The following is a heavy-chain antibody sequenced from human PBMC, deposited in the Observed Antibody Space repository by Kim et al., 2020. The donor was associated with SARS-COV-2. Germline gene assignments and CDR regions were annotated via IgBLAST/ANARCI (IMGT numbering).Heavy chain of an antibody. D-gene: IGHD3-9*01. Sequence: GGSLRLSCAASGFTFSSYGMHWVRQAPGKGLEWVAVISYDGSNKYYADSVKGRFTISRDNSKNTLYLQMNSLRAEDTAVYYCASGGLRYFDWLFSRSHA. CDR2: ISYDGSNK. J-gene: IGHJ3*01. V-gene: IGHV3-33*05. CDR3: ASGGLRYFDWLFSRSHA. CDR1: GFTFSSYG.